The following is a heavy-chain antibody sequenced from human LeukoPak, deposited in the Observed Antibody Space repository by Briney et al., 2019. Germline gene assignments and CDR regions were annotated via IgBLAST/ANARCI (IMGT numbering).Heavy chain of an antibody. V-gene: IGHV3-11*04. J-gene: IGHJ4*02. CDR3: ARDLPVGRSGYAHDC. D-gene: IGHD3-22*01. CDR2: ISGSGSGGIT. Sequence: GGSLRLSCAASGFTVSDNYMSWVRQAPGKGLEWVSAISGSGSGGITYYADSVKGRFTISRDNAKNSLYLQMNSLRAEDTAVYYCARDLPVGRSGYAHDCWGQGTLVTVSS. CDR1: GFTVSDNY.